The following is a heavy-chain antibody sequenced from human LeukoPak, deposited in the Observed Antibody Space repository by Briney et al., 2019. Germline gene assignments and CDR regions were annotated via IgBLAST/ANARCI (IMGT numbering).Heavy chain of an antibody. D-gene: IGHD1-1*01. J-gene: IGHJ4*02. CDR1: GFTFSSYG. CDR3: ARVPSGTLNLDPYFDY. Sequence: GGSLRLSCAASGFTFSSYGVHWVRQAPGKGLEWVAVIWYDGSNKYYADSVKGRFTISRDNSKNTMYLQMNSLRAEDTAVYYCARVPSGTLNLDPYFDYWGQGSLVTVSS. V-gene: IGHV3-33*01. CDR2: IWYDGSNK.